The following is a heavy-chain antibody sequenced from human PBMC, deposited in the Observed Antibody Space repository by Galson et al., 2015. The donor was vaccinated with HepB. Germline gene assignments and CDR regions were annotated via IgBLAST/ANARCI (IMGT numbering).Heavy chain of an antibody. J-gene: IGHJ6*02. V-gene: IGHV3-7*03. CDR3: ARDNLEDGGHYYYYYGMDV. CDR1: GFTFSSYW. CDR2: IKQDGSEK. D-gene: IGHD3-16*01. Sequence: SLRLSCAASGFTFSSYWMSWVRQAPGKGLEWVANIKQDGSEKYYVDSVKGRFTISRDDAKNSLYLQMNSLRAEDTAVYYCARDNLEDGGHYYYYYGMDVWGQGTTVTVSS.